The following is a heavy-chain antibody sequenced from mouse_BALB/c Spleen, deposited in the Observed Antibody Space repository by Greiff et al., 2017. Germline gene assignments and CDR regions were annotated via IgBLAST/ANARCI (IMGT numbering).Heavy chain of an antibody. CDR2: INPYNGAT. V-gene: IGHV1-31*01. CDR3: ARWGYDYDFPY. J-gene: IGHJ3*01. D-gene: IGHD2-4*01. CDR1: GYSFTGYY. Sequence: VHVKQSGPELVKPGASVKISCKASGYSFTGYYMHWVKQSHVKSLEWIGRINPYNGATSYNQNFKDKASLTVDKSSSTAYMELHSLTSEDSAVYYCARWGYDYDFPYWGQGTLVTVSA.